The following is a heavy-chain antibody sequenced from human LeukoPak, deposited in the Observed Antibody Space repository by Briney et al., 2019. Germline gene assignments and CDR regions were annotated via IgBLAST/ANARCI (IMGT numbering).Heavy chain of an antibody. CDR1: GYTFTSYA. D-gene: IGHD2-15*01. CDR3: ARDPGYRSGGSCYDTKYYFDY. Sequence: ASVKVSCKASGYTFTSYAMNWVRQAPGQGLEWMGWINTNTGNPTYAQGFTGRFVFSLDTSVSTAYLQISSLKAEDTAVYYCARDPGYRSGGSCYDTKYYFDYWGQGTLVTVSS. V-gene: IGHV7-4-1*02. CDR2: INTNTGNP. J-gene: IGHJ4*02.